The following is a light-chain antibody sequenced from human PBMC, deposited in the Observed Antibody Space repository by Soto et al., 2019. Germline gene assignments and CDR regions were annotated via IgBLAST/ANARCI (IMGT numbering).Light chain of an antibody. CDR1: SSDVGAYNY. Sequence: QSALTQPASVSGSPGQSITISCTGTSSDVGAYNYVSWYQQHPGKVPRLVIYEVSNRPSGVSDRFSGSKSGNTASLTISGLQAEDEADYYCSSYTSSSTLNVFGTGTKLTVL. V-gene: IGLV2-14*01. CDR2: EVS. CDR3: SSYTSSSTLNV. J-gene: IGLJ1*01.